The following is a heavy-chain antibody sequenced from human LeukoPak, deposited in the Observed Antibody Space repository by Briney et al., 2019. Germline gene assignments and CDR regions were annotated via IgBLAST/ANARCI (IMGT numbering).Heavy chain of an antibody. J-gene: IGHJ1*01. CDR1: GGSLNTYY. CDR3: AKTGIVAATAYFQQ. V-gene: IGHV4-59*01. CDR2: LFSSGST. D-gene: IGHD6-25*01. Sequence: ETLTLMCAVSGGSLNTYYGNWIQQPPGKGLEWIGYLFSSGSTKYNPSLRSRVTISADTSRNQFSLKLSSVTAADTAVYYCAKTGIVAATAYFQQWGQRSLVAVCS.